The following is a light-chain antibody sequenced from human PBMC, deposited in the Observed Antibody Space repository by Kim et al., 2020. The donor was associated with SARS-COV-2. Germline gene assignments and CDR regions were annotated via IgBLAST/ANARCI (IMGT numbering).Light chain of an antibody. CDR2: KTS. Sequence: SASVGDRVTITCRASQSISGWLAWYQQKPGKSPKLLIHKTSSLESGVSSRFSGSGSGTEFTLTISSLQPEDFATYYCQQYKTDSYTFGQGTKLEI. V-gene: IGKV1-5*03. CDR1: QSISGW. J-gene: IGKJ2*01. CDR3: QQYKTDSYT.